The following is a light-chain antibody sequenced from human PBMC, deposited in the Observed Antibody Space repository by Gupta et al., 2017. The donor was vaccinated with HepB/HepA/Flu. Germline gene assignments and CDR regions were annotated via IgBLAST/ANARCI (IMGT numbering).Light chain of an antibody. CDR2: GAS. V-gene: IGKV3-15*01. Sequence: EIVMTQSPATLSVSPGERATLSCRASQSVSSNLAWYQQIPGQAPWLLIYGASTRATGIPARFGGSGSGTEFTLTISSRRSEDIAIYYCRQENNWPRTFGQGTKVEIK. CDR1: QSVSSN. CDR3: RQENNWPRT. J-gene: IGKJ1*01.